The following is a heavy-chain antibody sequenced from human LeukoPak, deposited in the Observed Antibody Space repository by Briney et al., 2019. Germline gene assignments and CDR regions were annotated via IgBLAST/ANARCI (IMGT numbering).Heavy chain of an antibody. CDR3: ARVFIAVAGICFDY. CDR2: INPNSGGT. D-gene: IGHD6-19*01. J-gene: IGHJ4*02. Sequence: AASVKVSCKASGYTFTGYYMHWVRQAPGQGLEWMGWINPNSGGTNYAQKFQGRVTMTRDTSISTAYMELSRLRSDDTAVYYCARVFIAVAGICFDYWGQGTLVTVSS. CDR1: GYTFTGYY. V-gene: IGHV1-2*02.